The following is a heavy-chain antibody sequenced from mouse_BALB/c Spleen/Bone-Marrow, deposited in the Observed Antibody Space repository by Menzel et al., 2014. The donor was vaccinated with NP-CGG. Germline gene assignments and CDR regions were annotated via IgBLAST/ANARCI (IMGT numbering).Heavy chain of an antibody. D-gene: IGHD1-1*01. CDR2: IDPANGNT. CDR3: AYGSSYDYFDY. J-gene: IGHJ2*01. Sequence: VQLKQSGAELVKPGASVKLSCTASGFNIKDTYMHWVKQRPEQGLEWIGRIDPANGNTKYDPKFQGKATITADTSSNTAYLQLSSLTSEDTAVYYCAYGSSYDYFDYWGQSTTLTVSS. CDR1: GFNIKDTY. V-gene: IGHV14-3*02.